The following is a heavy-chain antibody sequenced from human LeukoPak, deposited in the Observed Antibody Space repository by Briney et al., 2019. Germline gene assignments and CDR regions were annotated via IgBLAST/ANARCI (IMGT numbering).Heavy chain of an antibody. CDR3: ARGHEYSSGWYFADWFDP. Sequence: SETLSLTLAGYAASFSGYYWSWIRQPPGKRLEWVGEINHSGSTNYNPSLKSRVTISVDTSKNQFSLTLSSVTAADTAVYYCARGHEYSSGWYFADWFDPWGQGTLVTVSS. J-gene: IGHJ5*02. D-gene: IGHD6-19*01. V-gene: IGHV4-34*01. CDR2: INHSGST. CDR1: AASFSGYY.